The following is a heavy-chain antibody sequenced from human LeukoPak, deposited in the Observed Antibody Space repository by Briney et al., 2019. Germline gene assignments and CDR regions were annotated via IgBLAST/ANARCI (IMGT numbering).Heavy chain of an antibody. CDR2: IIPIFGTA. CDR3: ARDPGAYGDYFRPSGWDS. D-gene: IGHD4-17*01. J-gene: IGHJ4*02. V-gene: IGHV1-69*06. Sequence: SVKVSCKASGGTFSSYAISWVRQAPGQGLEWMGGIIPIFGTANYAQKFQGRVTITADTSTSTAYMELSNLISEDTAVYYCARDPGAYGDYFRPSGWDSWGQGTLVTISS. CDR1: GGTFSSYA.